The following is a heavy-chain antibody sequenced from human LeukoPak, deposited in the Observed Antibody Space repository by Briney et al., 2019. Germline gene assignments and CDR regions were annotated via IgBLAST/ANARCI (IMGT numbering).Heavy chain of an antibody. CDR1: GFTFSSYG. Sequence: TGGSLRLSCAASGFTFSSYGMHWVRQAPGKGLEWVSGINWNGGSTGYADSVKGRFTISRDNAKNSLYLQMNSLRAEDTALYYCARAGTSVVPAEYYFDYWGQGTLVTVSS. CDR2: INWNGGST. CDR3: ARAGTSVVPAEYYFDY. J-gene: IGHJ4*02. D-gene: IGHD2-2*01. V-gene: IGHV3-20*04.